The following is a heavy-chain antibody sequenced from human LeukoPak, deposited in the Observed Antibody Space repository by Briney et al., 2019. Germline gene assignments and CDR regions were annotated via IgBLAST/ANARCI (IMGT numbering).Heavy chain of an antibody. Sequence: GESLKISCKGSGYRFTNYWISWVRQMPGKGLEWMGRIDPSDSYTNYSPSFQGHVTISADKSISTAYLQWSSLKASDTAMYYCARPDHSGNITPYHYWGQGTLVTVSS. CDR1: GYRFTNYW. CDR2: IDPSDSYT. V-gene: IGHV5-10-1*01. D-gene: IGHD2/OR15-2a*01. J-gene: IGHJ4*02. CDR3: ARPDHSGNITPYHY.